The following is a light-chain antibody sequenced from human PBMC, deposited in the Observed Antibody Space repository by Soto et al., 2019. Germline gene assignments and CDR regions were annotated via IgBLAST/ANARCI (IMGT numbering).Light chain of an antibody. V-gene: IGKV3-20*01. J-gene: IGKJ3*01. CDR2: GAS. Sequence: EIVLTQSPGTLSLSPGERATLSCRASQSVSSSYLAWYQQKPGQAPRLLIYGASSRATGIPDRSSGSGSGTDFTLTISTLEPEDFAVYYCQQYGSSPFTFGPGTKVDIK. CDR3: QQYGSSPFT. CDR1: QSVSSSY.